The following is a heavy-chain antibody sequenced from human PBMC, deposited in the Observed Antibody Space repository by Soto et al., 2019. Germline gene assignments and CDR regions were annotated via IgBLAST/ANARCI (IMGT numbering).Heavy chain of an antibody. V-gene: IGHV1-18*01. CDR1: GYTFTSYG. CDR3: ARLVLGYCSSTICPSNYGMDV. CDR2: ISAYNGNT. J-gene: IGHJ6*02. D-gene: IGHD2-2*01. Sequence: QVQLVQSGAEVKKPGASVKVSCKASGYTFTSYGISWVRQAPGQGLEWMGWISAYNGNTNYAQKLQGRVTMTTDTSTSTAYMELRSLRSDDTAVYYCARLVLGYCSSTICPSNYGMDVWGQGTTVTVSS.